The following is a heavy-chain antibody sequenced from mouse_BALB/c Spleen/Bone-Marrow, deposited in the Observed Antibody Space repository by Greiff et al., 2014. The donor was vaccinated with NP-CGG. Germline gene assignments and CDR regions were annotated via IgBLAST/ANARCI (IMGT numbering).Heavy chain of an antibody. Sequence: EVQLQQSGAELVKPGASVKLSCTTSGFNIKDTYIHWVKQRPEQGLEWIGRIDPANGNTKYDPEFQGKATITADTSSNTAYLHLSSLTSEDTAVDSCAHDAPFAYWGQGTLVTVSA. J-gene: IGHJ3*01. CDR2: IDPANGNT. V-gene: IGHV14-3*02. CDR1: GFNIKDTY. CDR3: AHDAPFAY.